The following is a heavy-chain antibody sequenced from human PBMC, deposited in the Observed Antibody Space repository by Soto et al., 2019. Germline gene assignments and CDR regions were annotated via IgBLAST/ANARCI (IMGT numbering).Heavy chain of an antibody. Sequence: GGSLRLSCAASGFTFSSYAMSWVRQAPGKGLEWVSAISGTGGSTYYADSVKGRFTISRDNSKNTLYLQMNSLRAEDTAVYYCAKAFGSGYDFDYWGQGTRVTVSS. CDR1: GFTFSSYA. D-gene: IGHD5-12*01. CDR3: AKAFGSGYDFDY. V-gene: IGHV3-23*01. CDR2: ISGTGGST. J-gene: IGHJ4*02.